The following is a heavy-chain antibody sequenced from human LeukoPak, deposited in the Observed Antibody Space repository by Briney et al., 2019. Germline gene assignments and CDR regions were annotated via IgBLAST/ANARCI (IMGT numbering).Heavy chain of an antibody. J-gene: IGHJ3*02. Sequence: PSETLSLTCAVSGGSISSSNWWSWVRQPPGKGLEWIGEIYHSGSTNYNPSLKSRVTISVDKSKNQFSLKLSSVTAADTAVYYCARAYDSSGYYYVSNAFDIWGQGTMVTVSS. CDR1: GGSISSSNW. CDR3: ARAYDSSGYYYVSNAFDI. CDR2: IYHSGST. V-gene: IGHV4-4*02. D-gene: IGHD3-22*01.